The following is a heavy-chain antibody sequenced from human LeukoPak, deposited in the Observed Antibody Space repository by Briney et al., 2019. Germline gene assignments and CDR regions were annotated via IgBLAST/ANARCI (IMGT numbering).Heavy chain of an antibody. CDR2: INPNSGGT. V-gene: IGHV1-2*02. Sequence: ASVKVSCKASGYTFTGYYMRWVRQAPGQGLEWMGWINPNSGGTNYAQKFQGRVTMTRDTSISTAYMELSRLRSDDTAVYYCARDPVGYYYDSSGYYYVDWGQGTLVTVSS. J-gene: IGHJ4*02. CDR3: ARDPVGYYYDSSGYYYVD. D-gene: IGHD3-22*01. CDR1: GYTFTGYY.